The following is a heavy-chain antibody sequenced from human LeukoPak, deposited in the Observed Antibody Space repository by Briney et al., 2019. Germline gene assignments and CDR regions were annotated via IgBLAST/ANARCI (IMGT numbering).Heavy chain of an antibody. CDR2: VNPNSGGT. J-gene: IGHJ5*01. V-gene: IGHV1-2*02. CDR3: ARDARVYYGSGSYPPFDP. CDR1: GYTFTGYY. D-gene: IGHD3-10*01. Sequence: GASVKVSCKASGYTFTGYYTHWVRQAPGQGLEWMGWVNPNSGGTNYAQKFQGRVTMTRDTSISAAYMELSRLRSDDTAVYYCARDARVYYGSGSYPPFDPWGQGTLVTVSS.